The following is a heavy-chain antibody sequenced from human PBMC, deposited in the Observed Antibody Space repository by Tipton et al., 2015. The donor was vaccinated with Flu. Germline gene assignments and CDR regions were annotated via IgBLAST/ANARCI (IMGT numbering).Heavy chain of an antibody. J-gene: IGHJ4*02. V-gene: IGHV3-7*01. CDR1: GFTLSTYW. CDR2: INQDGGEK. D-gene: IGHD3-22*01. Sequence: SLRLSCAASGFTLSTYWMSWVRQAPGKGLEWVANINQDGGEKYYVDSVKGRFTISRDNAKNSLYLQMNSLRAEDTAVYYCARDDGHYYDTSGYIDYWGQGTLMTVSS. CDR3: ARDDGHYYDTSGYIDY.